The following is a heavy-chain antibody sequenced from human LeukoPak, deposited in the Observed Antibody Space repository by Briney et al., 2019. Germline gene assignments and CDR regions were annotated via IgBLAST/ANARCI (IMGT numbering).Heavy chain of an antibody. D-gene: IGHD3-10*01. CDR3: ATTMVRGVIQEIDY. J-gene: IGHJ4*02. CDR1: GGSFSGYY. Sequence: SETLSLTCAVYGGSFSGYYWSWIRQPPGKGLEWIGEINHSGSTNYNPSLKSRVTISVDTSKNQFSLKLSSVTAADTAVYYCATTMVRGVIQEIDYWGQGTLVTVSS. V-gene: IGHV4-34*01. CDR2: INHSGST.